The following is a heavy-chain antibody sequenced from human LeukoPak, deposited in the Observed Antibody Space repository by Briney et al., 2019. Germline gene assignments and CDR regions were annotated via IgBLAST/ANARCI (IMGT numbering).Heavy chain of an antibody. D-gene: IGHD6-13*01. CDR2: IDHSGST. CDR3: ARDLWMGPAAGPYNWFDP. V-gene: IGHV4-34*01. Sequence: SETLSLTCDVYGGSFSDYHWTWIRQPPGKGLEWIGEIDHSGSTNYNPSLKSRVSISGDTSKNQFSLQLNSVTPEDTAVYYCARDLWMGPAAGPYNWFDPWGQGTLVTVSS. J-gene: IGHJ5*02. CDR1: GGSFSDYH.